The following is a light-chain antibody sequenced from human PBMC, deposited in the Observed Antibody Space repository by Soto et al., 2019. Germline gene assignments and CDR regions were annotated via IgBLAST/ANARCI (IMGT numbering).Light chain of an antibody. Sequence: EIVLTQSPGTLSLSPGERATLSCRASQSVSSSHLAWYQQKPGQAPRLLIYGAPTRPTGIPDRFSGSGSGTDFTLTISRLEPEDLAVYYCQQYGSSLYTFGQGTKVDIK. V-gene: IGKV3-20*01. J-gene: IGKJ2*01. CDR1: QSVSSSH. CDR3: QQYGSSLYT. CDR2: GAP.